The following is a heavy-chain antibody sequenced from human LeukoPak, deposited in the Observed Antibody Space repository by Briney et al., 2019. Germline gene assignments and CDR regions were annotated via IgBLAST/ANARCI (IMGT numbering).Heavy chain of an antibody. CDR1: GGSISSYY. J-gene: IGHJ5*02. D-gene: IGHD3-22*01. CDR3: ARARGDSSGDLRRCFDP. Sequence: PSETLSLTCTVSGGSISSYYWSWIRQPPGKGLEWIGYIYYSGSTNYNHSLKSRLTISVDTSKNQFSLKLSSVTAADTAVYYCARARGDSSGDLRRCFDPWGQETLVTVSS. V-gene: IGHV4-59*01. CDR2: IYYSGST.